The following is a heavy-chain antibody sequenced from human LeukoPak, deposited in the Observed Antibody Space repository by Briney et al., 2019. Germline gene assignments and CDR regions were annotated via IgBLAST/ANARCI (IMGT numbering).Heavy chain of an antibody. V-gene: IGHV3-33*08. D-gene: IGHD1-1*01. J-gene: IGHJ4*02. CDR3: ARWGGTRQYYFDY. CDR1: GFTFSNYW. CDR2: TRFDGSIK. Sequence: GGSLRLSCEASGFTFSNYWMSWVRQAPGKGLEWVAVTRFDGSIKQYADSVKGRFTISRDDSKNTLYLQMNFLKSEDTAVYYCARWGGTRQYYFDYWGQGTLVTVSS.